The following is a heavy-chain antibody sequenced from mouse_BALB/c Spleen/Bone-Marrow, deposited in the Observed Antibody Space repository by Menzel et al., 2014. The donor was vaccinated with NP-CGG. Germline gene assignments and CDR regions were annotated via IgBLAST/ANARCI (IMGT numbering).Heavy chain of an antibody. CDR3: ARYYYGSSLFAY. V-gene: IGHV14-3*02. CDR1: GFNIKDTY. CDR2: IDPANGNT. Sequence: EVKLEESGAELVKPGASVKLSCTASGFNIKDTYMYWVKQRPEQGLEWIGRIDPANGNTKYDPKFQDKATITADTSPNTAYLQLSSLTSEDTAVYYCARYYYGSSLFAYWGQGTLVTVSA. D-gene: IGHD1-1*01. J-gene: IGHJ3*01.